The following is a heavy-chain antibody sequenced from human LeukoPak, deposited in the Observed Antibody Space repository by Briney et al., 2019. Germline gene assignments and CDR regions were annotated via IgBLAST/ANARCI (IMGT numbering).Heavy chain of an antibody. CDR1: GDSVSSNSAA. CDR2: TYYRSKWYN. V-gene: IGHV6-1*01. D-gene: IGHD3-22*01. CDR3: ARGIPSNYDTSYLKFDP. Sequence: SQTLALTCAISGDSVSSNSAAWNWIRQSPSRGLEWLGRTYYRSKWYNDYAVSVKSRITINPDTSKNQFSLQLNSVTPEDTAVYYCARGIPSNYDTSYLKFDPWGQGTLITVSS. J-gene: IGHJ5*02.